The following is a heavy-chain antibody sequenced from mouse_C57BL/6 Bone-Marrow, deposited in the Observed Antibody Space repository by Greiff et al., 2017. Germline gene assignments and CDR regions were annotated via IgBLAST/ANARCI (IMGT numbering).Heavy chain of an antibody. CDR1: GYTFTSYW. Sequence: QVQLQQPGAELVKPGASVKLSCKASGYTFTSYWMHWVKQRPGQGLEWIGMIHPNSGSTNYHEKFKSKATLTVDKSSSTAYMQLSSLTSEDSAVYYGARYYYYGSSPRWFAYWGQGTLVTVSA. CDR3: ARYYYYGSSPRWFAY. V-gene: IGHV1-64*01. CDR2: IHPNSGST. D-gene: IGHD1-1*01. J-gene: IGHJ3*01.